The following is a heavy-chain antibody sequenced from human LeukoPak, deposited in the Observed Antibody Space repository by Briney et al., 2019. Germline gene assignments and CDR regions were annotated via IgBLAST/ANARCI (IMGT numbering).Heavy chain of an antibody. Sequence: AGGSLRLSCAASGFTFSSYAMHWVRQAPGKGLEWMAVISYDGSNKYYADSVKGRFTISRDNSKNTLYLQMNSLRAEDTAVYYCARNGIYQLHWVWFDPWGQGTLVTVSS. CDR2: ISYDGSNK. D-gene: IGHD2-2*01. V-gene: IGHV3-30-3*01. CDR3: ARNGIYQLHWVWFDP. CDR1: GFTFSSYA. J-gene: IGHJ5*02.